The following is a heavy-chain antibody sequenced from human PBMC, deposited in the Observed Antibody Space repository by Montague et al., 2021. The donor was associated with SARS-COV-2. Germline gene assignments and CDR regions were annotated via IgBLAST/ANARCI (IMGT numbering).Heavy chain of an antibody. CDR3: SSGDFFDY. V-gene: IGHV3-7*01. D-gene: IGHD3-16*01. J-gene: IGHJ4*02. Sequence: SLRLSCAASGFTFSSYWMSWVRQAPGKGLEWVANIKQDGSEKYYVDSVKGRFTISGDNAKNSLVLQMNSLRVEDTAFYYCSSGDFFDYWGQGTLVTVSS. CDR1: GFTFSSYW. CDR2: IKQDGSEK.